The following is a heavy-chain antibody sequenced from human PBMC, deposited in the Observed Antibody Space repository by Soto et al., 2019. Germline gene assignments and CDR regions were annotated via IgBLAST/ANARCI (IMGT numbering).Heavy chain of an antibody. Sequence: SETLSLTCTVSGGSIRSSSYYWGWIRQPPGKGLEWIGSIYYSGSTYYNLSLKSRVTISVDTSKNQFSLKLSSVTAADTAVYYCAGYSSSWRYYFDYWGRGTLVTVSS. J-gene: IGHJ4*02. CDR1: GGSIRSSSYY. CDR3: AGYSSSWRYYFDY. V-gene: IGHV4-39*01. CDR2: IYYSGST. D-gene: IGHD6-13*01.